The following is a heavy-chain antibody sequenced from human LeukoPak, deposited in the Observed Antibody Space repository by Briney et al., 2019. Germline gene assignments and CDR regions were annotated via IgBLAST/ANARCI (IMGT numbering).Heavy chain of an antibody. Sequence: PGGSLRLSCAASGFTFSSYAMSWVRQAPGKGLEWVSAMSGSGGSTYYADSVRGRFTISRDNSKNTLYLQMNSLRAEDTAVYYCAKGSQGSGSYYNNYYLDYWGQGTLVTVSS. CDR2: MSGSGGST. CDR1: GFTFSSYA. CDR3: AKGSQGSGSYYNNYYLDY. J-gene: IGHJ4*02. V-gene: IGHV3-23*01. D-gene: IGHD3-10*01.